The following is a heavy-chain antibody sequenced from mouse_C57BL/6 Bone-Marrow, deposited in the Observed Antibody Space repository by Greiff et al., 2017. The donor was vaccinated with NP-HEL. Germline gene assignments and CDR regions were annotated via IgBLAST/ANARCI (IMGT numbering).Heavy chain of an antibody. Sequence: VQLQQSGTVLARPGASVKMSCKPSGYTFTSYWMHWVKQRPGQGLEWIGAIYPGNSDTSYNQKFKGKAKLTAVTSASTAYMELSSLTNEDSAVYYCTRVDSNGAWFAYWGQGTLVTVSA. CDR3: TRVDSNGAWFAY. V-gene: IGHV1-5*01. CDR1: GYTFTSYW. J-gene: IGHJ3*01. CDR2: IYPGNSDT. D-gene: IGHD2-5*01.